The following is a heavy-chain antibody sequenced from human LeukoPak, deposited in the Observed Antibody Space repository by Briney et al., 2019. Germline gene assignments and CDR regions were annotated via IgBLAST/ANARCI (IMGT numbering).Heavy chain of an antibody. J-gene: IGHJ4*02. CDR2: IYYSGST. D-gene: IGHD1-7*01. V-gene: IGHV4-31*03. CDR1: GGSISSGGYY. CDR3: ASRRITGTWVDFDY. Sequence: SETLSLTCTVSGGSISSGGYYWSWLRQHPGKGREGIGYIYYSGSTYYNPSRKRRVTIRVYTSKNQFSLKLSSVTAADTAVYYCASRRITGTWVDFDYWGQGTLVTVSS.